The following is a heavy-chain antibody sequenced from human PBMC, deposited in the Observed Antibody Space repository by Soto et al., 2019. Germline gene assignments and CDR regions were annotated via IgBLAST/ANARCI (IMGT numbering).Heavy chain of an antibody. CDR1: GFTFSSYG. J-gene: IGHJ4*02. D-gene: IGHD3-16*02. CDR3: AREVYDYVWGSYRLRGYYFDY. Sequence: QVQLVESGGGVVQPGRSLRLSCAASGFTFSSYGMHWVRQAPGKGLEWVAVIWYDGSNKYYADSVKGRFTISRDNSKNTLYLQMNSLRAEDTAVYYCAREVYDYVWGSYRLRGYYFDYWGQGTLVTVSS. V-gene: IGHV3-33*01. CDR2: IWYDGSNK.